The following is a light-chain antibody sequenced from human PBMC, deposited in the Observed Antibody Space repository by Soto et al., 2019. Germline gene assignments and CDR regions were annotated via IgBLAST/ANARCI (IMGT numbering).Light chain of an antibody. Sequence: ETVMTPSPATLSVSPGQRATLSCRASQSVSSKLAWYQQKPGQAPRLLIYGASTRATGIPARFSGSGSGTEFTLTISSLQSEDFAVYYCQQYNNWTPMTFGQGTRLEI. J-gene: IGKJ5*01. V-gene: IGKV3D-15*01. CDR3: QQYNNWTPMT. CDR1: QSVSSK. CDR2: GAS.